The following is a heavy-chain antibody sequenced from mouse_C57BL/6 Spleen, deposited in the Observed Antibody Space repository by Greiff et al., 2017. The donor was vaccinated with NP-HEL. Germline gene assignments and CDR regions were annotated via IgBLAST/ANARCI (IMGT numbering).Heavy chain of an antibody. D-gene: IGHD1-1*01. CDR1: GYTFTSYW. CDR2: IYPGNSDT. CDR3: TRSNYYGSSHFDY. Sequence: DVKLVESGTVLARPGASVKMSCKTSGYTFTSYWMHWVKQRPGQGLEWIGAIYPGNSDTSYNQKFKGKAKLTAVTSASTAYMELSSLTNEDSAVYYCTRSNYYGSSHFDYWGQGTTLTVSS. V-gene: IGHV1-5*01. J-gene: IGHJ2*01.